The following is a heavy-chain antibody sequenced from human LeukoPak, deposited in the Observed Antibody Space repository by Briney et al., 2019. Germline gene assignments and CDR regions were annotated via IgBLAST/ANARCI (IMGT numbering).Heavy chain of an antibody. CDR2: IHQSGST. CDR3: ARMLKYSSAEDY. D-gene: IGHD6-19*01. CDR1: GYSISSGYY. Sequence: SETLSLTCAVSGYSISSGYYWGWIRQPPGKGLEWIGSIHQSGSTYHNRSLKSRLTISVDTSNNQFSLKLSSVTAADTAVYFCARMLKYSSAEDYWGQGTLVTVSS. V-gene: IGHV4-38-2*01. J-gene: IGHJ4*02.